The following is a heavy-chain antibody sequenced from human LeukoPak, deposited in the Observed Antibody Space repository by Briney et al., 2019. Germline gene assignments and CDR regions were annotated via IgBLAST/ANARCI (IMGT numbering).Heavy chain of an antibody. V-gene: IGHV3-21*01. CDR3: AREGWDSGYPFDY. CDR2: ISSSSSYI. D-gene: IGHD3-22*01. Sequence: PGGSLRLSCAASGFTFDDYGMSWVRQAPGKGLEWVSSISSSSSYIYYADSVKGRFTISRDNAKNSLYLQMNSLRAEDTAVYYCAREGWDSGYPFDYWGQGTLVTVSS. CDR1: GFTFDDYG. J-gene: IGHJ4*02.